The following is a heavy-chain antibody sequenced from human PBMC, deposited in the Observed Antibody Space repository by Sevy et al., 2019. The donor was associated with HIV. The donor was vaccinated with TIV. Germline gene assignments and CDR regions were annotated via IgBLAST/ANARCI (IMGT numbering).Heavy chain of an antibody. CDR2: INHSGST. CDR3: KYSSSSYDLHYYYYYMDV. J-gene: IGHJ6*03. V-gene: IGHV4-34*01. D-gene: IGHD6-6*01. CDR1: GGSFSGYY. Sequence: SETLSLTCAVYGGSFSGYYWSWIRQPPGKGLEWIGEINHSGSTNYNPSLKSRVTISVDTSKNQFSLKLSSVTAADTAVYYCKYSSSSYDLHYYYYYMDVWGKGTTVTVSS.